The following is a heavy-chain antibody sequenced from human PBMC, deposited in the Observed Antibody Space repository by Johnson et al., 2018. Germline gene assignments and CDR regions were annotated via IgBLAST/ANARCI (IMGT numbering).Heavy chain of an antibody. CDR1: GFSFSTYW. CDR3: ASYYYYYMDV. Sequence: VQLVESGGGLVQPGGSLRLSCAASGFSFSTYWMSWVRQAPGKGLEWVANIKQDGSEKYYVDSVKGRFTVSRDNARNSLYLQMNSRRAEETAVYYCASYYYYYMDVWGKGTTVTVSS. J-gene: IGHJ6*03. CDR2: IKQDGSEK. V-gene: IGHV3-7*01.